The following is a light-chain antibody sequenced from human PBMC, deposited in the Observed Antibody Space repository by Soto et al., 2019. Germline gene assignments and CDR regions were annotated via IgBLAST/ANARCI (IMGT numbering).Light chain of an antibody. Sequence: SYELTQPLSVSVALGQTARITCGGNNIGIKNVHWYQQKPGQAPVLVIYRDSNRPSGIPERFSGSNSGNTATLTISRAQAGDEGDYYCQVWDSSTAYVVFGGGTKLTVL. J-gene: IGLJ2*01. CDR1: NIGIKN. V-gene: IGLV3-9*01. CDR2: RDS. CDR3: QVWDSSTAYVV.